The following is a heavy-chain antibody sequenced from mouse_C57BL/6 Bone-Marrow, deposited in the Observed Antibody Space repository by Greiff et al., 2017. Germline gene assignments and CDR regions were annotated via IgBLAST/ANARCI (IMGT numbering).Heavy chain of an antibody. D-gene: IGHD2-1*01. J-gene: IGHJ4*01. V-gene: IGHV1-59*01. CDR2: IDPSDSYT. Sequence: VQLQQPGAELVRPGTSVKLSCKASGYTFTSYWMHWVKQRPGQGLEWIGVIDPSDSYTNYNPKFKGKAPLTVDTSSSTAYMQLSSLTSEDSAVYYGARKYGNYYSYYAMDDWGQGTSVTVSS. CDR3: ARKYGNYYSYYAMDD. CDR1: GYTFTSYW.